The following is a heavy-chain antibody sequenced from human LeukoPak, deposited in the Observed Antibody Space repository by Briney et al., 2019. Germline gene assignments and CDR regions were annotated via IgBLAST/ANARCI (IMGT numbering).Heavy chain of an antibody. CDR2: INTDGSST. Sequence: GGSLRLSCAASGFTFSNAWMSWVRQAPGKGLVWVSRINTDGSSTTYADSVKGRFTISRDNAKNTLFLQMNSLRAEDTAVYYCARDGKGPYYYYYYYMDVWGKGTTVTVSS. D-gene: IGHD4-23*01. V-gene: IGHV3-74*01. J-gene: IGHJ6*03. CDR3: ARDGKGPYYYYYYYMDV. CDR1: GFTFSNAW.